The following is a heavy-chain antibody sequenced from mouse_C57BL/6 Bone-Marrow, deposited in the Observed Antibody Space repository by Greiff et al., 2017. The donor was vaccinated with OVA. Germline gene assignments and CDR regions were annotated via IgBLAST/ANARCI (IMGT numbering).Heavy chain of an antibody. CDR3: PSYGDFDY. Sequence: VQLKESGAELVRPGASVKLSCTASGFNIKDDYMHWVKQRPEQGLEWIGWIDPENGDTEYAAKFQGKATITADTSSNTAYLQLSSLTSEDTAVYYCPSYGDFDYWGQGTTLTVSS. CDR2: IDPENGDT. J-gene: IGHJ2*01. D-gene: IGHD1-1*02. CDR1: GFNIKDDY. V-gene: IGHV14-4*01.